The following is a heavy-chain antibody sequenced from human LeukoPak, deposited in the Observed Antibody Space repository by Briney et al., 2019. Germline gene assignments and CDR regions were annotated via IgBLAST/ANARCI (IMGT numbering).Heavy chain of an antibody. CDR2: IYYTGST. CDR3: TRSLGVVIHGGMDV. V-gene: IGHV4-59*01. D-gene: IGHD3-3*01. J-gene: IGHJ6*02. CDR1: GGSISSYY. Sequence: SETLSLTCTVSGGSISSYYWSWIRQPPGKGLEWIGYIYYTGSTNYNPSLKSRLTISLDTSKNQFSLKLSSVTAADTAVYYCTRSLGVVIHGGMDVWGQGTTVTVSS.